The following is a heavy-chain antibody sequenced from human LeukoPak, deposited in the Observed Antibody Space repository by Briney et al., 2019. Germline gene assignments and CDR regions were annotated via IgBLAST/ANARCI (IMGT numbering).Heavy chain of an antibody. CDR2: ISYDGSNK. V-gene: IGHV3-30*04. Sequence: PGRSLRLSCAASGFTFSSYAMHWVRQAPGKGLEWVAVISYDGSNKYYADSVKGRFTISRDNSKNTLYLQMNSLRTEDTAVYYCARGSRRFDNGDSGFDPWGQGTLVTVSS. CDR3: ARGSRRFDNGDSGFDP. D-gene: IGHD4-17*01. J-gene: IGHJ5*02. CDR1: GFTFSSYA.